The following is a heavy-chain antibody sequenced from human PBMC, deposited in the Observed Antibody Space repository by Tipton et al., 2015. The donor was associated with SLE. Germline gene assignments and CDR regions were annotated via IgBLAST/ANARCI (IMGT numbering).Heavy chain of an antibody. J-gene: IGHJ4*02. V-gene: IGHV3-48*01. Sequence: SLRLSCAASGFTFSSYSMNWVRQAPGKGLEWVSYISSSSSTIYYADSVKGRFTISRDNAKNSLYLQMNSLRAEDTAVYYCARASDMYYYDSSGSFDDWGQGTLVTVPS. CDR3: ARASDMYYYDSSGSFDD. CDR2: ISSSSSTI. D-gene: IGHD3-22*01. CDR1: GFTFSSYS.